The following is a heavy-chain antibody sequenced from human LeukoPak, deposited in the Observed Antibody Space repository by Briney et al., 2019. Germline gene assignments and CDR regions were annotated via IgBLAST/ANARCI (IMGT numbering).Heavy chain of an antibody. CDR3: ARAGGTYYGIAFDI. J-gene: IGHJ3*02. V-gene: IGHV3-7*01. CDR1: GFSFSSYW. D-gene: IGHD1-26*01. Sequence: GGSLRLSCAASGFSFSSYWMSWVRQAPGKGLEWVANIKQDGSEKYYVDSVKGRFTISRDNAKNSLYLQMNSLRAEDTAVYYCARAGGTYYGIAFDIWGQGTMVTVSS. CDR2: IKQDGSEK.